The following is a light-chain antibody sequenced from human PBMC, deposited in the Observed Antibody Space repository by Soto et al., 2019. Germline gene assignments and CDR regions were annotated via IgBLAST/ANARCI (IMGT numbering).Light chain of an antibody. CDR3: QQYNTWPWT. Sequence: EVVMTQSPATLSVSPGERVTLSCRASQSINAHLAWYQQKPGQAPRLLIHGASTRATGIPARFSGSGFGTEFIPAISNLQSEDFAVYYCQQYNTWPWTFGQGTKVEIQ. CDR2: GAS. CDR1: QSINAH. V-gene: IGKV3-15*01. J-gene: IGKJ1*01.